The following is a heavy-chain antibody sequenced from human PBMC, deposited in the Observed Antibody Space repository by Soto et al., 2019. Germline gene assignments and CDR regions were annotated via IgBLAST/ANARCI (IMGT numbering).Heavy chain of an antibody. CDR1: GGTFSSYA. Sequence: EASVKVSWKASGGTFSSYAISWVRQAPGQGLEWMGIINPSGGSTSYAQKFQGRVTMTRDTSTSTVYMELSSLRSEDTAVYYCAKESGVQNNWFAPWGQGTLVTVSS. CDR2: INPSGGST. V-gene: IGHV1-46*01. J-gene: IGHJ5*02. CDR3: AKESGVQNNWFAP. D-gene: IGHD2-8*01.